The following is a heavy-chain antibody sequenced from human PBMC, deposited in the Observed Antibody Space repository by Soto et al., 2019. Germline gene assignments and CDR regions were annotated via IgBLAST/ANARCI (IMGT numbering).Heavy chain of an antibody. CDR2: ITYGART. CDR1: GGSISSGDYN. V-gene: IGHV4-30-4*08. CDR3: SRDYRPTYYYDSGGYYPPTYFDS. J-gene: IGHJ4*02. D-gene: IGHD3-22*01. Sequence: QVQLQESGPGLLKTSQTLSLTCTVSGGSISSGDYNWSWIRQSPGKGLEWIGYITYGARTNYNPSLQSRVTWSVDTSKNLFSLRLSSLTAADTAVYFCSRDYRPTYYYDSGGYYPPTYFDSWGQGALVTVSS.